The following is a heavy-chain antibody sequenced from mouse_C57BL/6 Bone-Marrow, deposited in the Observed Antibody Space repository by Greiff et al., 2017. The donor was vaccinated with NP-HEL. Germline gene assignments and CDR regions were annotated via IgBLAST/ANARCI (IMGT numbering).Heavy chain of an antibody. J-gene: IGHJ2*01. CDR1: GYTFTSYW. CDR3: ARSPYGNNWDY. V-gene: IGHV1-61*01. Sequence: VQLQQPGAELVRPGSSVKLSCKASGYTFTSYWMDWVKQRPGQGLEWIGNIYPSDSETHYNQKFKDKATLTVDKSSSTAYMQLSSLTSEDSAVYYCARSPYGNNWDYWGQGTTLTVSS. CDR2: IYPSDSET. D-gene: IGHD2-10*02.